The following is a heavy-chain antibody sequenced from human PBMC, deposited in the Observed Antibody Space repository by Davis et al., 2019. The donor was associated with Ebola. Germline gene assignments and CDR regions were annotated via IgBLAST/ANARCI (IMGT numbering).Heavy chain of an antibody. CDR2: VSPDGSAT. Sequence: GESLKISCAASGFGFSNYWIHWVRQAPGKGLVWVSRVSPDGSATGYADSVRGRFTISRDNAKNTLYLQMNSLRAEDTAVYYCAREHGDYYYYYGMDVWGQGTTVTVSS. V-gene: IGHV3-74*01. J-gene: IGHJ6*02. CDR1: GFGFSNYW. CDR3: AREHGDYYYYYGMDV. D-gene: IGHD4-17*01.